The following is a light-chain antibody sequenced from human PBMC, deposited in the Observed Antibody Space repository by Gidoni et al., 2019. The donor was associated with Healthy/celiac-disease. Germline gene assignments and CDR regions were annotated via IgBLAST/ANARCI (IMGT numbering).Light chain of an antibody. J-gene: IGLJ2*01. CDR1: SSDVCGYNY. Sequence: QSALTQPRSVSGSPGQSVTISCTGTSSDVCGYNYVSWYQQHPGKAPKPMIYDVIKPPPGVPYRFSGSKSGNTASLTISGLKAEDVADYYCCSYAGSYPVVFGGGTKLTVL. CDR3: CSYAGSYPVV. V-gene: IGLV2-11*01. CDR2: DVI.